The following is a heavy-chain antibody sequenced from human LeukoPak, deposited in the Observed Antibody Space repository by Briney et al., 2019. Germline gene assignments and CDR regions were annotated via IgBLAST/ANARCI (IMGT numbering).Heavy chain of an antibody. D-gene: IGHD2-15*01. CDR1: GYAFIAHD. J-gene: IGHJ4*02. V-gene: IGHV1-2*02. CDR3: AKDGGSWSFDY. CDR2: ITPHNGGT. Sequence: ASVKVSCKAYGYAFIAHDLHWVRQAPGQGLEYLGWITPHNGGTRYAQKFQGRVTITMDTSTSTAFMELTSLKSDDTAIYYCAKDGGSWSFDYWGQRTLVTVSS.